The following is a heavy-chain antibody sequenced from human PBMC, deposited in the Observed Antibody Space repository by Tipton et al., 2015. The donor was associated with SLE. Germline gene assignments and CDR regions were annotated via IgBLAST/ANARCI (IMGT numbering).Heavy chain of an antibody. CDR3: ARATAAAEGPY. J-gene: IGHJ4*02. D-gene: IGHD6-13*01. CDR2: IKEDGTVK. Sequence: GSLRLSCAASGFSFRTYWMSWVRQAPGKGLEWVANIKEDGTVKYYGDSVKGRFTISRDNAKNSLYLQMNSLRAEDTAVYYCARATAAAEGPYWGQGTLVTVSS. V-gene: IGHV3-7*01. CDR1: GFSFRTYW.